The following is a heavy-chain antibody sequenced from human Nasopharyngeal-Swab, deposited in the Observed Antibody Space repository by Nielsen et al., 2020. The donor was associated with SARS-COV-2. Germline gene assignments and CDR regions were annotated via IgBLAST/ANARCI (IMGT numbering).Heavy chain of an antibody. CDR3: AKERTTYSGATNFAY. Sequence: GESLKISCAASGFTFSGFWMNWVRQAPGKGLEWVANIKQDGSEQFYVDSVKGRFTISRDNAKNSLYLQMNSLRAEDTAVYYCAKERTTYSGATNFAYWGQGTLVTVSS. J-gene: IGHJ4*02. CDR1: GFTFSGFW. D-gene: IGHD2-15*01. CDR2: IKQDGSEQ. V-gene: IGHV3-7*03.